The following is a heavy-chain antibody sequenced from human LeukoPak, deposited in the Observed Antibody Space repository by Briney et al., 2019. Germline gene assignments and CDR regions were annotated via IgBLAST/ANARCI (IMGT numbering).Heavy chain of an antibody. V-gene: IGHV3-7*03. D-gene: IGHD3-16*01. J-gene: IGHJ6*02. CDR2: INHNGNVN. Sequence: GGSLRLFCAASGFTFSSYWMNWARQAPGKGLEWVASINHNGNVNYYVDPVKGRFTISRDNAKNSLYLQMSNLRAEDTAVYFCARGGGLDVWGQGATVTVSS. CDR3: ARGGGLDV. CDR1: GFTFSSYW.